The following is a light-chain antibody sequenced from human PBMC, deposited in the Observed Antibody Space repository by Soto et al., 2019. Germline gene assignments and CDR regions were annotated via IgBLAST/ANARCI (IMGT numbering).Light chain of an antibody. CDR3: HQYGTSPPVT. V-gene: IGKV3-20*01. CDR2: GAS. CDR1: QSVSSSY. Sequence: EIVLTQSPGTLSLSPGERATLSCRASQSVSSSYLAWYQQKPGQAPRHLIYGASTRATGIPDRFSGSGSGTDFTLTISRLEPEDFAVYYCHQYGTSPPVTFGQGTRLEIK. J-gene: IGKJ5*01.